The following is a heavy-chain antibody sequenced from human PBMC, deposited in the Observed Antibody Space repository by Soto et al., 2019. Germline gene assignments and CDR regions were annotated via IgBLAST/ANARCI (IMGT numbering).Heavy chain of an antibody. CDR3: AREDIVVVPAARGAYYYYYGMDV. CDR1: GFTFSSYG. Sequence: PGGSLRLSCAASGFTFSSYGMHWVRQAPGKGLQWVAVIWYDGSNKYYADSVKGRFTISRDNSKNTLYLQMNSLRAEDTAVYYCAREDIVVVPAARGAYYYYYGMDVWGQGTTVTVSS. V-gene: IGHV3-33*01. CDR2: IWYDGSNK. D-gene: IGHD2-2*01. J-gene: IGHJ6*02.